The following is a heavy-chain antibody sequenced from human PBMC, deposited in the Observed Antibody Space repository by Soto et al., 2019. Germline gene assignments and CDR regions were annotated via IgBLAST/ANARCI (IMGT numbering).Heavy chain of an antibody. D-gene: IGHD2-21*02. V-gene: IGHV2-5*02. CDR2: IYWDGDK. J-gene: IGHJ6*02. CDR1: GFSLNTGGLG. Sequence: QITLKESGPTLVKPTQTLTLTCTFSGFSLNTGGLGVGWIRQPPGKALEWLALIYWDGDKRYSPSLKSRLTISKDPSTHQVFRPMTDMDPVDTGTYYCAHSRCGGDCLRSYTSPYYDGLDVWGQGTTVTVSS. CDR3: AHSRCGGDCLRSYTSPYYDGLDV.